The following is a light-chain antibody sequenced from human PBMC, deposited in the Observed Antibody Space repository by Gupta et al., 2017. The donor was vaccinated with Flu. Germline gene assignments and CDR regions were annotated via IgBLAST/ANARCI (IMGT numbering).Light chain of an antibody. Sequence: QSALTQPPSASGSPGQSVTISCTGTISDIGGYNLDSWYQQYPGKVPKLMIYEVNKRPSGVPDRFSGSKSGNTASLTVSGLQAEDEADYYCSAYAGANNVYVFGTGTKVTVL. V-gene: IGLV2-8*01. CDR1: ISDIGGYNL. CDR3: SAYAGANNVYV. J-gene: IGLJ1*01. CDR2: EVN.